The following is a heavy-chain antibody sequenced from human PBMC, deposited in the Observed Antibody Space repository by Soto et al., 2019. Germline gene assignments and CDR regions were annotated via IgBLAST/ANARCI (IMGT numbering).Heavy chain of an antibody. Sequence: GSLSLSCPASVFSCSSYTMNCGLQAPANGLPWVSSISYRGTHTYSADSVKGRFTTSRDNDKNSLYLHMHNLTAESTATYYCARAHEVAWFDSWGLGTLFTVSS. V-gene: IGHV3-21*06. D-gene: IGHD2-15*01. CDR3: ARAHEVAWFDS. CDR1: VFSCSSYT. CDR2: ISYRGTHT. J-gene: IGHJ5*01.